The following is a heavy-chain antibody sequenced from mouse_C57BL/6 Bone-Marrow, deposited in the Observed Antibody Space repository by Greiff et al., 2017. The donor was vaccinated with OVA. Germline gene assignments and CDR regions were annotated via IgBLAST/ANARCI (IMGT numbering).Heavy chain of an antibody. D-gene: IGHD2-5*01. V-gene: IGHV1-7*01. CDR2: INPSSGYT. Sequence: VKLMESGAELAKPGASVKLSCKASGYTFTSYWMHWVKQRPGQGLEWIGYINPSSGYTKYNQKFKDKATLTADKSSSTAYMQLSSLTYEDSAVYYCARERYYSKPNLAWFAYWGQGTLVTVSA. CDR3: ARERYYSKPNLAWFAY. J-gene: IGHJ3*01. CDR1: GYTFTSYW.